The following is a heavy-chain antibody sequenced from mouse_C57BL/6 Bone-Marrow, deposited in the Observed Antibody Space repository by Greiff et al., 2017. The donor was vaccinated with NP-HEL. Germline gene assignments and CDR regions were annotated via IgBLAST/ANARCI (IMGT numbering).Heavy chain of an antibody. CDR1: GFTFSSYG. Sequence: EVQLVESGGDLVKPGGSLKLSCAASGFTFSSYGMSWVRQTPDKRLEWVATISSGGSYTYYPDSVKGRFTISRDNAKNTLYLQMSSLKSEDTAMYYCARHEDLAYWGQGTLVTVSA. J-gene: IGHJ3*01. V-gene: IGHV5-6*01. CDR2: ISSGGSYT. CDR3: ARHEDLAY.